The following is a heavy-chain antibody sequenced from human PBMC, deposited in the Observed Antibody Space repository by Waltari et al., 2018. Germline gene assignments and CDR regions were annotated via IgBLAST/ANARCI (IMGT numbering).Heavy chain of an antibody. D-gene: IGHD3-3*01. CDR1: GGSFSGYY. CDR3: ARSGNYDFWSGYYTQRGYYYYYMDV. Sequence: QVQLQQWGAGLLKPSETLSLTCAVYGGSFSGYYWGWIRQPPGKGLGWIGEINHSGSTNYNPSLKSRVTISVDTSKNQFSLKLSSVTAADTAVYYCARSGNYDFWSGYYTQRGYYYYYMDVWGKGTTVTVSS. J-gene: IGHJ6*03. CDR2: INHSGST. V-gene: IGHV4-34*01.